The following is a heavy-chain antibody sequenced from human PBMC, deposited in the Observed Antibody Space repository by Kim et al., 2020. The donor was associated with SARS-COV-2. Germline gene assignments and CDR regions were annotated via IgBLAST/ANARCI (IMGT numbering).Heavy chain of an antibody. CDR2: ISYDGSNK. Sequence: GGSLRLSCAASGFTFSSYGMHWVRQAPGKGLEWVAVISYDGSNKYYADSVKGRFTISRDNSKNTLYLQMNSLRAEDTAVYYCAKDGHYDFWSGYSRALDYWGQGTLVTVSP. CDR1: GFTFSSYG. D-gene: IGHD3-3*01. J-gene: IGHJ4*02. V-gene: IGHV3-30*18. CDR3: AKDGHYDFWSGYSRALDY.